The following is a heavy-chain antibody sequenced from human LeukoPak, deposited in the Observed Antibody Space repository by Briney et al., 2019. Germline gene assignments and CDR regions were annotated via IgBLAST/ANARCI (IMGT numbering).Heavy chain of an antibody. V-gene: IGHV3-23*01. Sequence: GGSLRLSCAASGFTFSSYAMSWVRQAPGKGLECVSGISGYGGTTYHADSVEGRFTISRDNSKNTLYLQMNSLRAEDTAVYYCAKGPGYCSSTSCYTYYHLGQGTLVTVSS. CDR3: AKGPGYCSSTSCYTYYH. CDR1: GFTFSSYA. CDR2: ISGYGGTT. D-gene: IGHD2-2*03. J-gene: IGHJ4*02.